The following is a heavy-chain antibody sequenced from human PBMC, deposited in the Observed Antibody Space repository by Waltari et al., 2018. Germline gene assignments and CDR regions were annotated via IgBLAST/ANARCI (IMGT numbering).Heavy chain of an antibody. Sequence: QVQLQESGPGLVKPSETLSLTCTVSGGSISSYYWTWIRQPPGKGLEWNGYIYYSGSTNYNPSLKSRVTISVDTSKNQFSLKLSSVTAADTAVYYCARSLDYYDSSGYYGMGGMDVWGQGTTVTVSS. CDR2: IYYSGST. J-gene: IGHJ6*02. D-gene: IGHD3-22*01. V-gene: IGHV4-59*08. CDR3: ARSLDYYDSSGYYGMGGMDV. CDR1: GGSISSYY.